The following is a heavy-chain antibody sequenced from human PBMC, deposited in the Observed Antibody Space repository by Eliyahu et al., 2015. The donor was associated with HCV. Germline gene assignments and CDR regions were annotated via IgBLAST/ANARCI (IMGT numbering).Heavy chain of an antibody. CDR3: ARTREDYYDSSGYFFDY. V-gene: IGHV1-46*03. J-gene: IGHJ4*02. CDR2: INPSGGST. D-gene: IGHD3-22*01. CDR1: GYTFTSYY. Sequence: QVQLVQSGAEVKKPGASVKVSCKASGYTFTSYYMHWVRQAPGQGLEWMGIINPSGGSTSYAQKFQGRVTMTRDTSTSTVYMELSSLRSEDTAVYYCARTREDYYDSSGYFFDYWGQGTLVTVSS.